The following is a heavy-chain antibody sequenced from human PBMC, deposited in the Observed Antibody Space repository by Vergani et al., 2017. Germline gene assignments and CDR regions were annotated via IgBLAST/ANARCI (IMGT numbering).Heavy chain of an antibody. J-gene: IGHJ5*01. CDR3: AKSASVSMSLPNWFES. Sequence: EVQLLESGGDLVQPGGSLRLSCAASGFTFIMHAMSWVRQAPGKGLEWVSGISGTGGFTFYADSVKGRFTISRDNYKNTLYLQMSSLRADDTAVYYCAKSASVSMSLPNWFESWGQGTHVTVSS. V-gene: IGHV3-23*01. CDR1: GFTFIMHA. CDR2: ISGTGGFT.